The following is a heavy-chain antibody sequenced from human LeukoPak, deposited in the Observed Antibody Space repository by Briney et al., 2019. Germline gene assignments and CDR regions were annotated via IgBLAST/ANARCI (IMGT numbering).Heavy chain of an antibody. V-gene: IGHV1-18*01. CDR1: GYTFTSYG. J-gene: IGHJ4*02. D-gene: IGHD6-6*01. Sequence: VASVKVSCKPSGYTFTSYGVTWVRQAPGQGLEWMGWISAYNGNTNYAQKFQGRVTMTTDTSTRTAYMELRSLRSDDTAMYYCARLTPDSSSSFDYWGQGTLVTVSS. CDR3: ARLTPDSSSSFDY. CDR2: ISAYNGNT.